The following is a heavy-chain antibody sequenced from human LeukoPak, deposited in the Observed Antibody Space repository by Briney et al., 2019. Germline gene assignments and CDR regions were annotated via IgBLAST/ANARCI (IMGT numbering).Heavy chain of an antibody. CDR1: GGSLSSYY. J-gene: IGHJ4*02. D-gene: IGHD4-23*01. V-gene: IGHV4-59*08. CDR3: VGQDYGGTFDY. CDR2: IYYSGST. Sequence: SETLSLTCTVSGGSLSSYYWSWIRQPPGKGLEWIGYIYYSGSTNYNSSLTSRVTISVDTSKSQFSLKLSSVTAADTAVYYCVGQDYGGTFDYWGQGTLVTVSS.